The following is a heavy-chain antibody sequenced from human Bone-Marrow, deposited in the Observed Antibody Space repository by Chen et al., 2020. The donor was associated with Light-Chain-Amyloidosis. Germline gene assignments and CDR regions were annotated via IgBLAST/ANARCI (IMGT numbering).Heavy chain of an antibody. D-gene: IGHD6-19*01. V-gene: IGHV4-39*02. CDR2: IYYSGAA. CDR3: SIRIAVPGANEET. J-gene: IGHJ5*02. Sequence: QLQLQESGPVLVKPSETLSLTCTVAAAPIERGDYYWGWLRRSPGKGLEWIGSIYYSGAAFYNPSLRSRVTISLDTSKNLLSLRLTSVTAADTAVYYCSIRIAVPGANEETWGQGTLVTVSS. CDR1: AAPIERGDYY.